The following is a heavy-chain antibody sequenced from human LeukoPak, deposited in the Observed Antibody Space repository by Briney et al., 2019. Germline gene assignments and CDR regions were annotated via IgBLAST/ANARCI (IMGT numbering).Heavy chain of an antibody. Sequence: GGSLRLSCAASGFTFSSYAMHWVRQAPGKGLEYVSAISSNGGSTYYANSVKGRFTISRDNSKNTLYLQMGSLRAEDMAVYYCARALGYCSSTSCSYYYYYMDVWGKGTTVTVSS. V-gene: IGHV3-64*01. J-gene: IGHJ6*03. CDR2: ISSNGGST. D-gene: IGHD2-2*01. CDR1: GFTFSSYA. CDR3: ARALGYCSSTSCSYYYYYMDV.